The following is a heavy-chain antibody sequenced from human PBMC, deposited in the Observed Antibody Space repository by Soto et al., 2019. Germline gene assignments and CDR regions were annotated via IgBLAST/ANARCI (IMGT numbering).Heavy chain of an antibody. J-gene: IGHJ4*02. Sequence: SETLSLTCTVSGGSISGYYWSWIRQPPGKGLEWIGEINHSGSTNYNPSLKSRVTISVDTSKNQLSLRLSSVTAADTAVYYCARGWGRIFDYWGQGTLVTVSS. D-gene: IGHD7-27*01. CDR1: GGSISGYY. CDR2: INHSGST. CDR3: ARGWGRIFDY. V-gene: IGHV4-34*01.